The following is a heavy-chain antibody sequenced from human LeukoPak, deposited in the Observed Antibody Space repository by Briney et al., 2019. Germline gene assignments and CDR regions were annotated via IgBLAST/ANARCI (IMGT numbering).Heavy chain of an antibody. J-gene: IGHJ4*02. D-gene: IGHD5-18*01. V-gene: IGHV4-31*03. CDR1: GGSISSGGYY. CDR2: IYYSGNT. CDR3: AREDSYASYYFDY. Sequence: PSETLSLTCTVSGGSISSGGYYWSWIRQHPGKGLEWIGYIYYSGNTYYNPSLKSRVTISVDTSKNQFSLKLSSVTAADTAVYYCAREDSYASYYFDYWGQGTLVTVSP.